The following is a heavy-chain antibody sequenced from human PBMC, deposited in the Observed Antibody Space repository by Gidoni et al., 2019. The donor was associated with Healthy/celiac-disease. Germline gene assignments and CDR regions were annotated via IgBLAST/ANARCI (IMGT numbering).Heavy chain of an antibody. CDR3: ARAFPGSSSWLPDY. CDR1: GFTFSSYA. CDR2: ISYDGSNK. V-gene: IGHV3-30-3*01. Sequence: QVQLVESGGGVVQHGRSLRLCGAASGFTFSSYAMHWVRLAPGKGLEWGAVISYDGSNKYYADSVKGRFTISRDNSKNTLYLQMNSLRAEDTAVYYCARAFPGSSSWLPDYWGQGTLVTVSS. J-gene: IGHJ4*02. D-gene: IGHD6-13*01.